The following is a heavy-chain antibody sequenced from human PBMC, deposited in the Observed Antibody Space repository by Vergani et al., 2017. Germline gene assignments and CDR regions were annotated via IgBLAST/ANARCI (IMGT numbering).Heavy chain of an antibody. J-gene: IGHJ4*02. CDR1: GGTFNNYA. D-gene: IGHD4-17*01. CDR2: INPSGGST. Sequence: QVQLVQSGAEVKKPGSSVKVSCKASGGTFNNYAISWVRQAPGQGLEWMGIINPSGGSTSYAQKFQGRVTMTRDTSTSTVYMELSSLRSEDTAVYYCARGIVSYGFDYWGQGTLVTVSS. V-gene: IGHV1-46*02. CDR3: ARGIVSYGFDY.